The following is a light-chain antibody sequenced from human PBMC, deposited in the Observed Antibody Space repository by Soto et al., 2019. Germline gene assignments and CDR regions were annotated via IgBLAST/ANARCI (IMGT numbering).Light chain of an antibody. J-gene: IGLJ2*01. V-gene: IGLV1-51*01. CDR2: DNG. CDR1: SSNIGAGYD. CDR3: GTWDNSLSAV. Sequence: QSVLTQPPSVSGAPGQRVTISCTGSSSNIGAGYDVHWYQQLPGTAPKLLIYDNGKRSSGIPDRFSGSQSGTSATLGITGLQTGDEADYYCGTWDNSLSAVFGGGTKLTVL.